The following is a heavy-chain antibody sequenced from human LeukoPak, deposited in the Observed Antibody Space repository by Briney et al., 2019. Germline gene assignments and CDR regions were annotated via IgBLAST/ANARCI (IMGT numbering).Heavy chain of an antibody. Sequence: GGSLRLSCAASGFTVSSNYMSWVRQAPGKGLEWVSVIYSGGSTYYADSVKGRFTIPRDNSKNTLYLQMNSLRAEDTAVYYCARWVNYDSSGYYPWGQGTLVTVSS. D-gene: IGHD3-22*01. V-gene: IGHV3-53*01. CDR3: ARWVNYDSSGYYP. CDR2: IYSGGST. J-gene: IGHJ5*02. CDR1: GFTVSSNY.